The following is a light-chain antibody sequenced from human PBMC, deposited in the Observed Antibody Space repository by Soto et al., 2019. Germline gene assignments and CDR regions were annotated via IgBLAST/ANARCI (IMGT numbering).Light chain of an antibody. CDR1: QSVDSN. CDR2: GAS. CDR3: QQYNNWWT. V-gene: IGKV3-15*01. Sequence: EILMTQSPATLSVSPGERATLSCRASQSVDSNLAWYQQKPDQAPRLLIYGASTRATGISARFSGSGSGTEFTLTISSLQSEDFGVYYCQQYNNWWTFGQGTKVEI. J-gene: IGKJ1*01.